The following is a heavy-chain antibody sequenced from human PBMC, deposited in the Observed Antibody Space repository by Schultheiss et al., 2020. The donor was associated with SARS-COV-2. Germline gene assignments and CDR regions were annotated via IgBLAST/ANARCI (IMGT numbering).Heavy chain of an antibody. CDR1: GFTFDDYG. D-gene: IGHD1-26*01. CDR3: ARDRSGSYYVFDY. V-gene: IGHV3-33*08. Sequence: GGSLRLSCAASGFTFDDYGMSWVRQAPGKGLEWVAVIWYDGSNKYYADSVKGRFTISRDNSKNTLYLQMNSLRAEDTAVYYCARDRSGSYYVFDYWGQGTLVTVSS. J-gene: IGHJ4*02. CDR2: IWYDGSNK.